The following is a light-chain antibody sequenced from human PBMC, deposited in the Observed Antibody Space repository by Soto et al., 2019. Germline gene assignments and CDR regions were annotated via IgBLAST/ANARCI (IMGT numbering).Light chain of an antibody. CDR2: DAS. V-gene: IGKV3-15*01. CDR1: QSNTSN. J-gene: IGKJ5*01. CDR3: QQYNSWSIT. Sequence: IVMTPSPATLSVSPGERATLSCRASQSNTSNLAWYQQKPGHGPRLLIYDASTRATGIPARFSGSGSGTEFTLTISSLQSEDFAVYYCQQYNSWSITFGQGTRVEIK.